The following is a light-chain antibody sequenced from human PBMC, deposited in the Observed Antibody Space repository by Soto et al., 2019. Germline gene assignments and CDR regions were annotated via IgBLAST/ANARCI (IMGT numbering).Light chain of an antibody. V-gene: IGKV3-15*01. J-gene: IGKJ1*01. Sequence: IVMTQSPSTLSVSPGERATLSCMARQSVSSNLAWYQQKPGQAPRLLIYGASTRATGIPARFSGSGSGTEFTLTISSLQSEDFAVYYWQQYNNWPQTFGQGTKVDIK. CDR2: GAS. CDR1: QSVSSN. CDR3: QQYNNWPQT.